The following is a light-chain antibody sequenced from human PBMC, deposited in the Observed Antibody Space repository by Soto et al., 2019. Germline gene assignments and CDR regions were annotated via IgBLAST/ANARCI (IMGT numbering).Light chain of an antibody. CDR3: QQDGSPWT. V-gene: IGKV3-20*01. CDR2: GAS. CDR1: QSVSSSY. J-gene: IGKJ1*01. Sequence: EIVLTQSPGTLSLSPGERATLSCRASQSVSSSYLAWYQQKPGQAPRLLIYGASSRATGIPDRFSGSGSGTYFTITISRLEPEDVAVYYCQQDGSPWTFGQGTKVEIK.